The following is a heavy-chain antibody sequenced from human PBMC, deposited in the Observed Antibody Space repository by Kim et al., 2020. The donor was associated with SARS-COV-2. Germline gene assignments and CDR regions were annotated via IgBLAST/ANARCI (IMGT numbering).Heavy chain of an antibody. CDR1: GGSISSYY. Sequence: SETLSLTCTVSGGSISSYYWSWIRQPPGKGLEWIGYIYYSGSTNYNPSLKSRVTISVDTSKNQFSLKLSSVTAADTAVYYCARQVPGPVADTELDYWGQGTLVTISS. V-gene: IGHV4-59*08. CDR3: ARQVPGPVADTELDY. J-gene: IGHJ4*02. CDR2: IYYSGST. D-gene: IGHD6-19*01.